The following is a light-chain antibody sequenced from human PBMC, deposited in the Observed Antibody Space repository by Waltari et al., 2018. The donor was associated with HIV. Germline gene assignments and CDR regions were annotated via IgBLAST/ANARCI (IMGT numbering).Light chain of an antibody. CDR3: SSYASTSTWV. CDR1: SSDFASYTY. J-gene: IGLJ3*02. Sequence: QSAPTQPASVSGSPGQSITISCTGTSSDFASYTYVSWYQQHPGKAPKLVIYDVSNRPSGVSNRFSGSKSANTASLTISGLQAEDEADYYCSSYASTSTWVFGGGTNLTVL. CDR2: DVS. V-gene: IGLV2-14*01.